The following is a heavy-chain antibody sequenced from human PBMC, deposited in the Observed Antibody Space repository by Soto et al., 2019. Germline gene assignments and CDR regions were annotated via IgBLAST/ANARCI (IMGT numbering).Heavy chain of an antibody. D-gene: IGHD6-13*01. V-gene: IGHV5-51*01. CDR3: ARDRQVAAAAGPNSNYYFYCGMDF. CDR2: IYPSDSDI. Sequence: GESLKISCKASGYSFTSYWIGWVRQMPGKGLEWMGIIYPSDSDIRYSPSFQGQVTISADKSINTAYLQWSSLKASDTAIYYCARDRQVAAAAGPNSNYYFYCGMDFWGQGTTVTVSS. CDR1: GYSFTSYW. J-gene: IGHJ6*02.